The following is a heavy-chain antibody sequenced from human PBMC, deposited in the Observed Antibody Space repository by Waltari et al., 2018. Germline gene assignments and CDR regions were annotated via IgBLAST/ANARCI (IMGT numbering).Heavy chain of an antibody. Sequence: QVQLVQSGAEVKKPGSSVKVSCKASGGTFSSYAISWVRQAPGQGLEWMGGIIPIFGTAKYAQKFQGRVTITADESTSTADMELSSLRSEDTAVYYCASPKRWKQLAAFDIWGQGTMVTVSS. V-gene: IGHV1-69*01. D-gene: IGHD3-3*02. CDR2: IIPIFGTA. CDR3: ASPKRWKQLAAFDI. J-gene: IGHJ3*02. CDR1: GGTFSSYA.